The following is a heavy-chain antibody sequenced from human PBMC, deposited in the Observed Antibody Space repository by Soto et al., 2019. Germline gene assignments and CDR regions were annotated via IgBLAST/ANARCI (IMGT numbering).Heavy chain of an antibody. V-gene: IGHV4-34*01. CDR2: INHLGSI. CDR1: GGSLIDYF. CDR3: ARGVISHWAYFYYMDV. J-gene: IGHJ6*03. Sequence: SETLSLTCVVSGGSLIDYFWSWILQPPGMALEWIGEINHLGSINYNPSLKSRVTMSVDTSKNQFSLTLNSVTAADTATYYCARGVISHWAYFYYMDVWDRWTTGTVSS. D-gene: IGHD2-21*01.